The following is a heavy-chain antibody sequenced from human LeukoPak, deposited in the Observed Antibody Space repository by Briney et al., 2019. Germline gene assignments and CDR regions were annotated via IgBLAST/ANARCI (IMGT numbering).Heavy chain of an antibody. CDR2: ISSSSSTI. D-gene: IGHD1-26*01. J-gene: IGHJ4*02. Sequence: QAGGSLRLSCAASAFTFSSYSMNWVRQAPGKGLEWVSYISSSSSTIYYADSVKGRFTISRDNAKNSLYLQMNSLRAEDTAVYYCARGRRGSYDYWGQGTLVTVSS. CDR3: ARGRRGSYDY. V-gene: IGHV3-48*01. CDR1: AFTFSSYS.